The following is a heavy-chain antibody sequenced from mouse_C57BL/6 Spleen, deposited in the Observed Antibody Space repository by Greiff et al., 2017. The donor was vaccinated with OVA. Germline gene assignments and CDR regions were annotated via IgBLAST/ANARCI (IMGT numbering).Heavy chain of an antibody. CDR3: ARRGGYDYDGNYFDY. D-gene: IGHD2-4*01. V-gene: IGHV1-47*01. J-gene: IGHJ2*01. Sequence: VKLMESGAELVKPGASVKMSCKASGYTFTTYPIEWMKQNHGKSLEWIGNFHPYNDDTKYNEKFKGKATLTVEKSSSTVYLELSRLTSDDSAVYYCARRGGYDYDGNYFDYWGQGTTLTVSS. CDR1: GYTFTTYP. CDR2: FHPYNDDT.